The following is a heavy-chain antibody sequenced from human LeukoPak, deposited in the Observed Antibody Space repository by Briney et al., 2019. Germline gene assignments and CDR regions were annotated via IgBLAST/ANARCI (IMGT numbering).Heavy chain of an antibody. Sequence: PGGSPRLSCVASGFTFSSYGIHWVRQAPGKGLEWVALMSSDGINTYYADSVKGRFTVSRDSSKDILYLQMDSLRADDTAIYYCAKDHAGSGRAFEYWGQGTLVTVSS. CDR3: AKDHAGSGRAFEY. V-gene: IGHV3-30*18. CDR1: GFTFSSYG. CDR2: MSSDGINT. J-gene: IGHJ4*02. D-gene: IGHD3-10*01.